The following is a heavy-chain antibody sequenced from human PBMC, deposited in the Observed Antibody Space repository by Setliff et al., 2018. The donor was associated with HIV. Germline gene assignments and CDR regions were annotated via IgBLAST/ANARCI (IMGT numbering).Heavy chain of an antibody. V-gene: IGHV4-61*02. CDR1: GGSISSGTYY. Sequence: SETLSLTCTVSGGSISSGTYYWSWVRQPAGKGLEWIGRIYTSGSTNYNPSLKSRVTISVDTSKNQFSLKLSSVTAADTAVYYCARSVAGTLVWSLWGQGTLVTVSS. CDR2: IYTSGST. J-gene: IGHJ4*02. D-gene: IGHD6-13*01. CDR3: ARSVAGTLVWSL.